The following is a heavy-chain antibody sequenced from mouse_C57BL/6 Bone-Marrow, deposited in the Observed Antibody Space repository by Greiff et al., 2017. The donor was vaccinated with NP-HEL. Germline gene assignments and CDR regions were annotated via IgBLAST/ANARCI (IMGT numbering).Heavy chain of an antibody. CDR1: GYTFTSYG. CDR2: IYPRSGNT. Sequence: QVQLQQSGAELARPGASVKLSCKASGYTFTSYGISWVKQRTGQGLEWIGEIYPRSGNTYYNEKFKGKATLTADKSSSTAYMELRRLTSEDSAVYFCAREPYYYGSSYGAMDYWGQGTSVTVSS. J-gene: IGHJ4*01. CDR3: AREPYYYGSSYGAMDY. D-gene: IGHD1-1*01. V-gene: IGHV1-81*01.